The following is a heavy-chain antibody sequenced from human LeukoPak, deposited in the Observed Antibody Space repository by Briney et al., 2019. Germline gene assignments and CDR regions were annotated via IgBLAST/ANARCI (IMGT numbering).Heavy chain of an antibody. J-gene: IGHJ4*02. CDR1: GYTFSSYY. D-gene: IGHD3-22*01. Sequence: ASVKVSCKAPGYTFSSYYMHWVRQAPGQGLEWMGIINPSGGSTTYAQKFQGRVTMTRDTSTSTVYMELSSLTSEDTAVYYCARDPWDYDSSGYYYDCWGQGTLVTVSS. V-gene: IGHV1-46*01. CDR3: ARDPWDYDSSGYYYDC. CDR2: INPSGGST.